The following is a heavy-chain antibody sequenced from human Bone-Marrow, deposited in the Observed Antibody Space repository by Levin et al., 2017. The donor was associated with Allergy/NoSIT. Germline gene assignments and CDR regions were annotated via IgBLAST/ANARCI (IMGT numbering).Heavy chain of an antibody. CDR1: GGTFSSYA. CDR3: ASGKDVSSWSSHFDY. V-gene: IGHV1-69*13. J-gene: IGHJ4*02. D-gene: IGHD2-15*01. Sequence: ASVKVSCKASGGTFSSYAFTWVRQAPGQGLEWLGGIIPFFGTPKYAQKFQGRVTITADESTSTAYMELSSLRSEDTAVYYCASGKDVSSWSSHFDYWGQGTLVTVSS. CDR2: IIPFFGTP.